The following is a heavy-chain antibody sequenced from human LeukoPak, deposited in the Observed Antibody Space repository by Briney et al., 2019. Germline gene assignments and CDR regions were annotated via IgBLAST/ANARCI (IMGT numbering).Heavy chain of an antibody. V-gene: IGHV4-59*01. CDR1: GVSISSYY. J-gene: IGHJ4*02. CDR2: IYYRGST. CDR3: ARGDSSGWRPFDY. Sequence: SETLPLTCTVSGVSISSYYWTWIRQPPGKGLEWIGCIYYRGSTNYSPSLKSRVTISLETSKNQFSLKLSSVTAADTAVYYCARGDSSGWRPFDYWGQGTLVTVSS. D-gene: IGHD6-19*01.